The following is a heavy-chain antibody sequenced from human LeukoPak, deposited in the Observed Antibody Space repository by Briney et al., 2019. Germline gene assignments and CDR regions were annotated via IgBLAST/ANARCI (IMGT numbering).Heavy chain of an antibody. CDR3: AKRSYYYDSGGSFFAY. V-gene: IGHV4-39*01. CDR1: GGSISSSSYY. D-gene: IGHD3-22*01. J-gene: IGHJ4*01. CDR2: IYYSGST. Sequence: SETLSLTCTVSGGSISSSSYYWGWIRQPPGNGLEWIGSIYYSGSTYYNPSLKSRVTISVDTSKNQFSLKLSSVTAADTAVYYCAKRSYYYDSGGSFFAYWAKETWSPSPQ.